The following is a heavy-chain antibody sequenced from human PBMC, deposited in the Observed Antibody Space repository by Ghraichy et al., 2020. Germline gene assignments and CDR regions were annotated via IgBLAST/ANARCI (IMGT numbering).Heavy chain of an antibody. J-gene: IGHJ4*02. V-gene: IGHV4-30-4*01. CDR2: IYYSGST. Sequence: SETLSLTCTVSGGSISSGDYYWSWIRQPPGKGLEWIGYIYYSGSTYYNPSLKSRVTISVDTSKNQFSLKLSSVTAADTAVYYCAGGDQRAREAYWGQGTLVTVSS. D-gene: IGHD5-24*01. CDR1: GGSISSGDYY. CDR3: AGGDQRAREAY.